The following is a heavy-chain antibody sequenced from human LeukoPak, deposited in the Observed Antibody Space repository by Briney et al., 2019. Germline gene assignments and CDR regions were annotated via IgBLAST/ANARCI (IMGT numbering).Heavy chain of an antibody. V-gene: IGHV3-23*01. Sequence: PGGSLRLSCAASGFTFSIFAMTWVRQAPGKGLEWVSTIIASGANTYYADSVKGRFTISRDNSRNTLYLQMNSLRAEDTAVYYCARTKNERANYPIDYWGQGTLVTVSS. CDR1: GFTFSIFA. CDR3: ARTKNERANYPIDY. D-gene: IGHD1-7*01. CDR2: IIASGANT. J-gene: IGHJ4*02.